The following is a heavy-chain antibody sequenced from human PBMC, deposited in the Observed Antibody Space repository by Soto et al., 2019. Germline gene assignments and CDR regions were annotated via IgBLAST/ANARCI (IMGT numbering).Heavy chain of an antibody. CDR3: AKDAYGDYADRPSYFDC. CDR2: ISGGGGST. CDR1: GLTFNSYA. D-gene: IGHD4-17*01. V-gene: IGHV3-23*01. J-gene: IGHJ4*02. Sequence: EVQLLESGGGLVQRGGSLRVSCVASGLTFNSYALSWVRQGPGKGLEWISTISGGGGSTYYADSVKGRFTISRDNSKNTLYPQMNSLRADDTAVYYCAKDAYGDYADRPSYFDCWGQGTLVTVSS.